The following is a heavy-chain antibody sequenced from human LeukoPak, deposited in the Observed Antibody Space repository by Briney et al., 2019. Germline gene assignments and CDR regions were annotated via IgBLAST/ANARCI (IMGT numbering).Heavy chain of an antibody. Sequence: PSETLSLTCTVSGGSISSYYWSWIRQPAGKGLEWIGRIYISGSTNYNPSPKSRVTLSVDTSKIQFSLKLSSVTAADTAVYYCERDVRQHGYNKDYFDYWGQGTLVTVSS. V-gene: IGHV4-4*07. CDR3: ERDVRQHGYNKDYFDY. CDR2: IYISGST. D-gene: IGHD5-24*01. CDR1: GGSISSYY. J-gene: IGHJ4*02.